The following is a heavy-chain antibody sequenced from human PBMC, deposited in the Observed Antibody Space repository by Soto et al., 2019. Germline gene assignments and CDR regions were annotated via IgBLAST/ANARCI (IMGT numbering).Heavy chain of an antibody. J-gene: IGHJ4*02. V-gene: IGHV4-59*01. D-gene: IGHD3-22*01. Sequence: QVQLQESGPGLVKPSETLSLTCTVSGGSINSDYWSWIRQPPGKGLEWIGYIYYSGSTNYNPSLKSRVAISLDTSKNQFSLKLTSVTAADTAVYYCARSYYYDSSDLYPFDYWGQGTLVTVSS. CDR1: GGSINSDY. CDR2: IYYSGST. CDR3: ARSYYYDSSDLYPFDY.